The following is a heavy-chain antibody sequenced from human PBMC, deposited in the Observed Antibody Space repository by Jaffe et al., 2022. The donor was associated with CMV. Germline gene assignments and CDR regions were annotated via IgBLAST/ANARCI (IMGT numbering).Heavy chain of an antibody. CDR3: TTARNWNYKAVDY. D-gene: IGHD1-7*01. CDR1: GFTFSNAW. V-gene: IGHV3-15*01. J-gene: IGHJ4*02. CDR2: IKSKTDGGTT. Sequence: EVQLVESGGGLVKPGGSLRLSCAASGFTFSNAWMSWVRQAPGKGLEWVGRIKSKTDGGTTDYAAPVKGRFTISRDDSKNTLYLQMNSLKTEDTAVYYCTTARNWNYKAVDYWGQGTLVTVSS.